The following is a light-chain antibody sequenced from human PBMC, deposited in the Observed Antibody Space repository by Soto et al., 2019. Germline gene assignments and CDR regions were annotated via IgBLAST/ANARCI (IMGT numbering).Light chain of an antibody. CDR2: ATS. V-gene: IGKV1-12*02. Sequence: DLQMTQSPSSVSASVGDRVTMTCRASQGISSWLAWYQQKPGKAPKLLIYATSSLQSGLPSRFSVSGSATDFTLTISSRQPEDFSTYYCQRAKCFPYSLGQGPKLEI. CDR3: QRAKCFPYS. CDR1: QGISSW. J-gene: IGKJ2*01.